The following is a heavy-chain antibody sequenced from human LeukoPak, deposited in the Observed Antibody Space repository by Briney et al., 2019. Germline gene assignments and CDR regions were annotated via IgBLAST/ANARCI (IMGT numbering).Heavy chain of an antibody. CDR2: IYHSGST. CDR3: ARSDYGDLAAFDI. Sequence: PSETLSLTCTVSGYSISSGHYWGWIRQPPGKGLEWIGSIYHSGSTYYNPSLKSRVTISVDTSKNQFSLKLSSVTAADTAVYYCARSDYGDLAAFDIWGQGTMVTVSS. CDR1: GYSISSGHY. J-gene: IGHJ3*02. D-gene: IGHD4-17*01. V-gene: IGHV4-38-2*02.